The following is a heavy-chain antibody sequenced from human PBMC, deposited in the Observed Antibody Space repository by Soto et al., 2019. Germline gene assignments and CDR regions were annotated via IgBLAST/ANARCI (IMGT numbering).Heavy chain of an antibody. D-gene: IGHD5-12*01. CDR2: ISGSGGST. CDR3: ARYRSSSGYDYGDY. J-gene: IGHJ4*02. CDR1: GFTFSSYA. V-gene: IGHV3-23*01. Sequence: GGSLRLSCASSGFTFSSYAMSWVLQAPGKGLEWVSAISGSGGSTYYADSVKGRFTISRDNSKNTLYLQMNSLRPEDTAVFYCARYRSSSGYDYGDYWGQRTLVTVSS.